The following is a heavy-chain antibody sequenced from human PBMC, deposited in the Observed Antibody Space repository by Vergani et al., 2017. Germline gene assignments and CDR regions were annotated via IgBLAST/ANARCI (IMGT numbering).Heavy chain of an antibody. CDR3: ARDLSRGSGYGMDV. Sequence: QLQLQESGPGLVKPSETLSLTCTVSGGSISSSSYYWSWIRQPPGKGLEWIGYIYYSGSTYYNPSLKSRVTISVDTSKNQFSLKLSSVTAADTAVYYCARDLSRGSGYGMDVWGQGTTVTVSS. D-gene: IGHD1-26*01. CDR2: IYYSGST. CDR1: GGSISSSSYY. V-gene: IGHV4-30-4*01. J-gene: IGHJ6*02.